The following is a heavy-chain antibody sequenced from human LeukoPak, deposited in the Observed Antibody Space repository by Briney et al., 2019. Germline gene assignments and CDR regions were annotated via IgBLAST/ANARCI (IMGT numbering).Heavy chain of an antibody. D-gene: IGHD3-10*01. V-gene: IGHV1-69*01. CDR3: ARDGKITMVRGVIKEDYYYYMDV. CDR1: GGTFSSYA. CDR2: IIPIFGTA. J-gene: IGHJ6*03. Sequence: ASVKVSCKASGGTFSSYAISWVRQAPGQGLEWMGGIIPIFGTANYAQKFQGRVTITADESTSTAYMELSSLRSEDTAAYYCARDGKITMVRGVIKEDYYYYMDVWGKGTTVTVSS.